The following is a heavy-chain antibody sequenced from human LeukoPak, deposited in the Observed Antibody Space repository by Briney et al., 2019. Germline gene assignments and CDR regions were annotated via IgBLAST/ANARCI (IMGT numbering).Heavy chain of an antibody. V-gene: IGHV4-59*01. D-gene: IGHD6-13*01. Sequence: PSETLSLTCTVSGGSISSYYWSWIRQPPGKGLEWIGYIYYSGSTNYNPSLKSRVTISVDTSKNQFSLKLSSVTAADTAVYYCARCIAAAGTDYWGQGTLVTVSS. CDR2: IYYSGST. CDR1: GGSISSYY. CDR3: ARCIAAAGTDY. J-gene: IGHJ4*02.